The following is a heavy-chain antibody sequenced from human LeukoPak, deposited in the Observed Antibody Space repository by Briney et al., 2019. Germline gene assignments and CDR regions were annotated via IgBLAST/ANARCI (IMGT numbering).Heavy chain of an antibody. CDR2: MNPNSGNT. Sequence: ASVKVSCKASGYTFTSYDINWVRQATGQGLEWMGWMNPNSGNTGYAQKFQGRVTMTRNTSISTAYMELSRLTSDDTAVYYCATSAGDYRAGHYYYMGVWGKGTSVTVSS. CDR1: GYTFTSYD. CDR3: ATSAGDYRAGHYYYMGV. D-gene: IGHD4-11*01. V-gene: IGHV1-8*01. J-gene: IGHJ6*03.